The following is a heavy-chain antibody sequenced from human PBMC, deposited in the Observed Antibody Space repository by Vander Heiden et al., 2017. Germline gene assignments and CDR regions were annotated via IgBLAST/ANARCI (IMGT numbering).Heavy chain of an antibody. Sequence: QVQLGECGGGVVQPVRSLRPPDTAYGFTFGTSDMHWVRQAPGKGLEWVAAIWNEGGNKYYADSVKGRLTISRDNSKNTLYLQMNSLRAEDTTVYYCARDSGWYTPFNYWGQGTLVTVSS. CDR3: ARDSGWYTPFNY. J-gene: IGHJ4*02. D-gene: IGHD6-19*01. CDR1: GFTFGTSD. V-gene: IGHV3-33*01. CDR2: IWNEGGNK.